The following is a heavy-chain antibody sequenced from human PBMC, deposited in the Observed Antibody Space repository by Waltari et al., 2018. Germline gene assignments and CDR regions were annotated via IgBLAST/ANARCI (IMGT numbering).Heavy chain of an antibody. J-gene: IGHJ4*02. Sequence: QVQLQESGPGLVTPSQTLSLTCTVAGGSIRRGSYYWSWIRQPAGKGLEWIGRIYTSGSTNDNPSLKSRVTISVDTSKNQFSLKLSSVTAADTAVYYCAREIVLMVYVRGFDYWGQGTLVTVSS. V-gene: IGHV4-61*02. CDR3: AREIVLMVYVRGFDY. D-gene: IGHD2-8*01. CDR2: IYTSGST. CDR1: GGSIRRGSYY.